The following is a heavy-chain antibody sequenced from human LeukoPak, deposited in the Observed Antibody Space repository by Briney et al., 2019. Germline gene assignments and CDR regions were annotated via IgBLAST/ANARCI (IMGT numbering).Heavy chain of an antibody. CDR3: ARAGLYDYVWGSYRSLNWFDP. Sequence: GASVKVSCKASGYTFTSYGISWVRQAPGQGLEWMGWISAYNGNTNYAQKLQGRVTMTTDTSTSTAYMELRSLRSDDTAVYYCARAGLYDYVWGSYRSLNWFDPWGQGTLVTVSS. D-gene: IGHD3-16*02. V-gene: IGHV1-18*01. CDR2: ISAYNGNT. J-gene: IGHJ5*02. CDR1: GYTFTSYG.